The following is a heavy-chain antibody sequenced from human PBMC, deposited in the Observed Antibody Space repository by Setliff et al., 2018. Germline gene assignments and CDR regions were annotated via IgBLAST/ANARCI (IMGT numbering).Heavy chain of an antibody. J-gene: IGHJ4*02. V-gene: IGHV3-23*01. CDR1: GFTFSNAW. D-gene: IGHD2-21*02. CDR2: FSGTTTNT. Sequence: PGGSLRLSCAASGFTFSNAWMSWVRQAPGKGLEWVSTFSGTTTNTYYADSVKGRFTISRDNSKNTLYLQMNSLRADDTAVYFCATNWGLDYWGQGALVTVSS. CDR3: ATNWGLDY.